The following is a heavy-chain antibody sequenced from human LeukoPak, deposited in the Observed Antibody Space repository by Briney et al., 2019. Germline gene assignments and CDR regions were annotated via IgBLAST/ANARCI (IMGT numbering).Heavy chain of an antibody. Sequence: PGGSLRLSCAASGFTFSVYTMNCVRQAPGGGLEWLASISISSSVIYYADSVKGRFTISRDSAKNTLFLQMHSLRVEDTGHYYCARDLGARGHWGERTLVIVSS. J-gene: IGHJ4*02. CDR1: GFTFSVYT. CDR3: ARDLGARGH. V-gene: IGHV3-21*01. CDR2: ISISSSVI. D-gene: IGHD3-16*01.